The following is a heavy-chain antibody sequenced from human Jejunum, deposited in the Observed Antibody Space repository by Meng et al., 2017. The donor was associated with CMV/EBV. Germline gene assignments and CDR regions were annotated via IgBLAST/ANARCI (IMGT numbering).Heavy chain of an antibody. J-gene: IGHJ5*02. CDR1: GFTVNRNY. CDR3: ARDIDH. CDR2: ISSSSRYI. Sequence: EVELVESGGGLVQPGGSLRLSCASSGFTVNRNYMSWVRQAPGKGLEWVSSISSSSRYINYADSVKGRFTISRDNAKNSLYLQMNSLRVEDTAIYYCARDIDHWGQGTLVTVSS. V-gene: IGHV3-21*02.